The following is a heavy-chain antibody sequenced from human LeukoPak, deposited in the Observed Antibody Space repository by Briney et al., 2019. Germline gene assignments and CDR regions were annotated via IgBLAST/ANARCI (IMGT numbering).Heavy chain of an antibody. J-gene: IGHJ6*02. D-gene: IGHD1-14*01. V-gene: IGHV4-59*01. CDR1: GGSISSYY. CDR2: IYYSGST. Sequence: SETLSLTCTVSGGSISSYYWSWIRQPPGKGLEWIGYIYYSGSTNYNPSLRSRVTISVDTSKNQFSLKLSSVTAADTAVYYCARDGKYYYYGMDVWGQGTTVTVSS. CDR3: ARDGKYYYYGMDV.